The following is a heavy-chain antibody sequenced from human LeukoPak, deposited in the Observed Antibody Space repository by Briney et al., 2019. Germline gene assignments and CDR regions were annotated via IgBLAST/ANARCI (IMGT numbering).Heavy chain of an antibody. J-gene: IGHJ5*02. CDR1: GFTFDDYA. CDR2: ISWNSGSI. V-gene: IGHV3-9*01. D-gene: IGHD3-10*01. Sequence: GGSLRLSCAASGFTFDDYAMHWVRQAPGKGLEWVSGISWNSGSIGYADSVKGRFTISRDNAKNSLYLQMNSLRAEDTALYYCAKDKRYYGSGSPSGWFDPWGQGTLVTVSS. CDR3: AKDKRYYGSGSPSGWFDP.